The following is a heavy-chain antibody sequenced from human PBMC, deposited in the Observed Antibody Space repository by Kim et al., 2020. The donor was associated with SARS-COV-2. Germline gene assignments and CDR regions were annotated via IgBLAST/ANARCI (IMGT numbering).Heavy chain of an antibody. J-gene: IGHJ6*02. V-gene: IGHV6-1*01. CDR3: ARAPKRYCSSTSCYEGDNYYYYYGMDV. D-gene: IGHD2-2*01. CDR1: GDSVYSNSAA. CDR2: TYYRSKWYN. Sequence: SQTLSLTCAISGDSVYSNSAAWNWIRQSPSRGLEWLGRTYYRSKWYNDYAVSVKSRITINPDTSKNQFSLQLNSVTPEDTAVYYCARAPKRYCSSTSCYEGDNYYYYYGMDVWGQGTTVTVSS.